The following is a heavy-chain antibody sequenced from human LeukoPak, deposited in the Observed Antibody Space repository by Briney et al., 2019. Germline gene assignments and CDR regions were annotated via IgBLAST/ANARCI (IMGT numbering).Heavy chain of an antibody. J-gene: IGHJ3*02. CDR1: GGSISSYY. D-gene: IGHD4-23*01. V-gene: IGHV4-59*01. Sequence: PSETLSLTCTVSGGSISSYYWSWIRQPPGKGLEWIGYIYYSGSTNYNPSLKSRVTISVGTSKNQFSLKLSSVTAADTAVYYCARRALYGGVDIWGQGTMVTVSS. CDR2: IYYSGST. CDR3: ARRALYGGVDI.